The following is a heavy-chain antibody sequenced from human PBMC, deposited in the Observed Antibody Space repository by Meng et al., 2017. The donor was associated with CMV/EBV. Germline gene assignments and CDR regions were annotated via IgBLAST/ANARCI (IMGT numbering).Heavy chain of an antibody. J-gene: IGHJ4*02. CDR2: INHSGST. D-gene: IGHD3-22*01. V-gene: IGHV4-34*01. CDR3: ARVWDSGWDY. Sequence: LRLQQWGAGLLQPSDALSLTCAVYGGSFSGYYWSWIRQPPGKGLEWIGEINHSGSTNYNPSLKSRVTISVDTSKNQFSLKLSSVTAADTAVYYCARVWDSGWDYWGQGTLVTVSS. CDR1: GGSFSGYY.